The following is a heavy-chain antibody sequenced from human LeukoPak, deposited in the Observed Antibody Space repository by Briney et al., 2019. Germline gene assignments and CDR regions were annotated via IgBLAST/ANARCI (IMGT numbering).Heavy chain of an antibody. J-gene: IGHJ6*02. CDR3: VRDSYYDSSGYYYWYYYYYGMDV. Sequence: ASVKVSCKASGYTFTSYGISWVRQAPGQGLEWMGWISAYNGNTNYAQKLQGRVTMTTDTSTSTAYMELRSLRSDDTAVYYCVRDSYYDSSGYYYWYYYYYGMDVWGQGTTVTVSS. CDR1: GYTFTSYG. V-gene: IGHV1-18*01. CDR2: ISAYNGNT. D-gene: IGHD3-22*01.